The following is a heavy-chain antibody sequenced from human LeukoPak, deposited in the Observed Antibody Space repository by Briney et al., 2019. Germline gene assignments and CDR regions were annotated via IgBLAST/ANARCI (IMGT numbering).Heavy chain of an antibody. CDR1: GYTFTGYY. CDR3: ARGDYYDSSGYSSWDY. J-gene: IGHJ4*02. D-gene: IGHD3-22*01. Sequence: ASVKVSCKASGYTFTGYYMHWVRQAPGQGLEWMGWINTNSGGTNYAQKFQGRVTMTRDTSISTAYMELSRLRSDDTAVYYCARGDYYDSSGYSSWDYWGQGTLVTVSS. V-gene: IGHV1-2*02. CDR2: INTNSGGT.